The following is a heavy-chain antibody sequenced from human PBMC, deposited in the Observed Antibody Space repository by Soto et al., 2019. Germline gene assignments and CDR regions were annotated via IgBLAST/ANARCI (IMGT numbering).Heavy chain of an antibody. J-gene: IGHJ2*01. Sequence: SETLSLTCTVSGGSISSGGYYWSWIRQHPGKGLERIGYIYYSGSTYYNPSLKSRVTISVDTSKNQFSLKLSSVTAADTAVYYCVWAAQGVYYGSGSYERWYFDLWGRGTLVTVSS. D-gene: IGHD3-10*01. V-gene: IGHV4-31*03. CDR3: VWAAQGVYYGSGSYERWYFDL. CDR2: IYYSGST. CDR1: GGSISSGGYY.